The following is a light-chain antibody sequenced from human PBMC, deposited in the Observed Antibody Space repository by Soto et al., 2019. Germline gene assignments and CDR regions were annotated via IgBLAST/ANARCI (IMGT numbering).Light chain of an antibody. Sequence: EIVLTQSPGTLSLSPGERATLSCRASQSVSSSYLAWYQQKPGQAPRLLMSGASSRATGIPDRFSGSGSGTDFTLTISRLEPEDFATYYCQHYNSYSEAFGQGTKVELK. CDR2: GAS. J-gene: IGKJ1*01. CDR1: QSVSSSY. CDR3: QHYNSYSEA. V-gene: IGKV3-20*01.